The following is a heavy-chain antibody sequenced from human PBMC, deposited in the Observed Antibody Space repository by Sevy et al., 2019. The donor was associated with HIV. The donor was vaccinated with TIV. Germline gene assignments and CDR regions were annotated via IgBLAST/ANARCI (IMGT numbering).Heavy chain of an antibody. CDR3: AKAHIVTWWTLDS. CDR2: ISKNGDDQ. Sequence: GGSLRLSCAASGFTFDDYGVYWVRQAPGRGLEWVSFISKNGDDQFYAGSVKGRVTISRDSSNNTVYLQMQSLRTDDTATYYCAKAHIVTWWTLDSWGQGTLVTVSS. J-gene: IGHJ4*02. D-gene: IGHD2-21*01. CDR1: GFTFDDYG. V-gene: IGHV3-30*18.